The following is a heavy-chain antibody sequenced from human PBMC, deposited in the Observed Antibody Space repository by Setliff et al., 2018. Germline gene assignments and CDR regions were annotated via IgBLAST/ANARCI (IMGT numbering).Heavy chain of an antibody. V-gene: IGHV1-18*01. J-gene: IGHJ4*02. Sequence: ASVKVSCKASGYTFTDYGVTWVRQAPGQGLEWVGRISPYTGNAYYAPKFQGRVSLTTDTSTTTAYMDLRSLRPDDTAIYFCSRLVRFCTRTSCQRLSGDDYWGQGTLVTV. D-gene: IGHD2-2*01. CDR1: GYTFTDYG. CDR2: ISPYTGNA. CDR3: SRLVRFCTRTSCQRLSGDDY.